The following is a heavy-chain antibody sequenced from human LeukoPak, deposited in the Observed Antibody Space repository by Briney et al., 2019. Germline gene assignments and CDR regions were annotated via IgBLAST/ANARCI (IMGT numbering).Heavy chain of an antibody. J-gene: IGHJ6*03. D-gene: IGHD3-10*01. V-gene: IGHV3-21*01. CDR1: VFTFSTYN. CDR2: ISSSSSYI. Sequence: GGSLRLSCAASVFTFSTYNMNWVRQAPGKGLEWVSSISSSSSYIYYTDSVKGRFTISRDNAKKSLYLQMNSLRAEDTAVYYCARVGGITLALAPSPFPDYNYYYMDVWGKGTTVTVSS. CDR3: ARVGGITLALAPSPFPDYNYYYMDV.